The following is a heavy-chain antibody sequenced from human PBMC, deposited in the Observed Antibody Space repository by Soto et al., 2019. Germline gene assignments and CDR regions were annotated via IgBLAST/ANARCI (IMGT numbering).Heavy chain of an antibody. D-gene: IGHD3-16*02. V-gene: IGHV1-18*04. CDR3: ARVDDYVWGSFRP. J-gene: IGHJ4*02. Sequence: ASVKVSCKASGYTFTTHGISWVRQAPGQGLEWMGWISPYNGKTTYAQKVQGRVTMTTDTSTSTAYMELRGLRSDDTAVYYCARVDDYVWGSFRPWGQGTQVTVSS. CDR2: ISPYNGKT. CDR1: GYTFTTHG.